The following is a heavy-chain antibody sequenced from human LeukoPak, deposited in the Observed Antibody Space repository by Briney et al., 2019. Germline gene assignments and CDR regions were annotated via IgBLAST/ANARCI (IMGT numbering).Heavy chain of an antibody. CDR2: INYSGSS. V-gene: IGHV4-39*01. D-gene: IGHD2-15*01. J-gene: IGHJ3*02. Sequence: SETLSLTCTVSGGSITSSSYYWGWIRQRPGKGLEWIGSINYSGSSYYNPSLKSRVTIFVDTSKNQFSLKLTSVTAAATAVYYCARLGYCTGGSCYRGAFDIWGQGTMVTVSS. CDR1: GGSITSSSYY. CDR3: ARLGYCTGGSCYRGAFDI.